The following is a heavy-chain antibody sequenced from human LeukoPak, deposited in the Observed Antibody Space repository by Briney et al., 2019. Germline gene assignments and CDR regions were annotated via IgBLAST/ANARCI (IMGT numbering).Heavy chain of an antibody. V-gene: IGHV3-11*01. CDR3: ARSVYYYDSLDP. J-gene: IGHJ5*02. CDR2: ISGSGGTI. CDR1: GGSISSYY. D-gene: IGHD3-10*01. Sequence: LSLTCTVSGGSISSYYWSWIRQPPGKGLEWVSYISGSGGTIYYADSVKGRFTVSRDNAENSLYLQMNSLGAEDTAVYYCARSVYYYDSLDPWGQGTLVTVSS.